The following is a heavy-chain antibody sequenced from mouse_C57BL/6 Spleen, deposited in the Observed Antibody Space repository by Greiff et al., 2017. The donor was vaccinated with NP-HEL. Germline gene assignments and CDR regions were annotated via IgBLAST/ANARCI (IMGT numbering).Heavy chain of an antibody. Sequence: EVQLQQSGPELVKPGASVKMSCKASGYTFTDYNMHWVKQSHGKSLEWIGYINPNNGGTSYNQKFKGKATLTVNKSSSTAYMELRSLTSEDSAVYYCARLHYGSSYGGFAYWGQGTLVTVSA. V-gene: IGHV1-22*01. J-gene: IGHJ3*01. CDR3: ARLHYGSSYGGFAY. CDR2: INPNNGGT. D-gene: IGHD1-1*01. CDR1: GYTFTDYN.